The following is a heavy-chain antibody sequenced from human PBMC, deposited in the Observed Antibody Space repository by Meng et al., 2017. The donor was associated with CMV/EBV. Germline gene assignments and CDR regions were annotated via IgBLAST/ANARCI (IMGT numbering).Heavy chain of an antibody. CDR1: GGSISSSSYY. CDR3: ARGSRFLEWLLLGYFDY. CDR2: IYYSGST. V-gene: IGHV4-39*07. Sequence: SETLSLTCTVSGGSISSSSYYWGWIRQPPGKGLEWIGSIYYSGSTYYNPSLKSRVTISVDTSKNQFSLKLSSVTAADTAVYYCARGSRFLEWLLLGYFDYWGQGTLVTVS. D-gene: IGHD3-3*01. J-gene: IGHJ4*02.